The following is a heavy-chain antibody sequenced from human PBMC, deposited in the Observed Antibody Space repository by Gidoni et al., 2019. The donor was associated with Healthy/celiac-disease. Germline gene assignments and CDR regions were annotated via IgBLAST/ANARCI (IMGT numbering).Heavy chain of an antibody. CDR2: IWDDGSNK. Sequence: QVQLVESGGGVVQPGRSLRLSCAASGFTFSSYGMHWVRQAPGKGLEWVAVIWDDGSNKYYADSVKGRFTISRDNSKNTLYLQMNSLRAEDTAVYYCAREYPSGGDDAFDIWGQGTMVTVSS. CDR1: GFTFSSYG. V-gene: IGHV3-33*01. J-gene: IGHJ3*02. CDR3: AREYPSGGDDAFDI. D-gene: IGHD2-21*02.